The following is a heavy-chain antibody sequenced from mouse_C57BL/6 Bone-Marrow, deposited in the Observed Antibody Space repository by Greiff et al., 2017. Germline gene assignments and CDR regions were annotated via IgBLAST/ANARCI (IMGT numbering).Heavy chain of an antibody. J-gene: IGHJ1*03. CDR1: GYTFTSYG. CDR2: IYPRSGNT. CDR3: ARSDYYYGSSYGYFAV. Sequence: VQLQQSGAELARPGASVKLSCKASGYTFTSYGISWVKQRTGQGLEWIGEIYPRSGNTYYNEKFKGKATLTADKSSSTAYMELRSLTSEDSAVYFGARSDYYYGSSYGYFAVWGTGTPVTVSA. V-gene: IGHV1-81*01. D-gene: IGHD1-1*01.